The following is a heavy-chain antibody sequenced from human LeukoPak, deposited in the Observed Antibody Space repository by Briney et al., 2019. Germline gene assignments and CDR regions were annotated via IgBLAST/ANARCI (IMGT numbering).Heavy chain of an antibody. Sequence: GGSLRLSCAASGFTFSVYWMAWVRQAPGKGLEGVANIKEDGTVKHYVDSVKGRLTISRDNAKESLFLQMNSLRAEDTAVYYCARDRGWNTFDYWGQGTLVTVSS. CDR3: ARDRGWNTFDY. CDR1: GFTFSVYW. CDR2: IKEDGTVK. D-gene: IGHD1/OR15-1a*01. V-gene: IGHV3-7*01. J-gene: IGHJ4*02.